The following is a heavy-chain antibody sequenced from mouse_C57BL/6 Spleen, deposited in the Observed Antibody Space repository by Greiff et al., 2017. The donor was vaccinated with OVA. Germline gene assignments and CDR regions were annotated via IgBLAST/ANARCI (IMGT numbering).Heavy chain of an antibody. J-gene: IGHJ3*01. CDR3: AREGALYYGNYGFAY. Sequence: VQLQQSGAELVKPGASVKISCKASGYTFTDYYINWVKQRPGQGLEWIGKIGPGSGSTYYNEKFKGKATLTADKSSSTAYMQLSSLTSEDSAVYFCAREGALYYGNYGFAYWGQGTLVTVSA. V-gene: IGHV1-77*01. D-gene: IGHD2-1*01. CDR2: IGPGSGST. CDR1: GYTFTDYY.